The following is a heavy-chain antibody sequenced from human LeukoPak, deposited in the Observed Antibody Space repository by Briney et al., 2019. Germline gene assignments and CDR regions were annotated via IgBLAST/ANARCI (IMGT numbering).Heavy chain of an antibody. CDR1: GFTFSSYV. Sequence: PGGSLRLSCAASGFTFSSYVMSWVRQSPGKGLEWVSAISVSGGSTDYADSVKGRFTVSRDDSDNTLYLQMNSLRAEDTAIYYCAKGGWLDLWGQGTLVTVSS. CDR2: ISVSGGST. CDR3: AKGGWLDL. V-gene: IGHV3-23*01. J-gene: IGHJ5*02.